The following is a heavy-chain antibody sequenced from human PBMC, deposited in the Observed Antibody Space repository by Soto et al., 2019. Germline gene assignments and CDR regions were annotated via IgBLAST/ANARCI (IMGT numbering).Heavy chain of an antibody. CDR2: FYYSGST. J-gene: IGHJ4*02. CDR1: GGSISSYY. Sequence: SETLSLTCTVSGGSISSYYWSWIRQHPGKGLEWIGYFYYSGSTNYNPSLKSRVTISVDTSKNQFSLKLSSVTAADTAVYYCARHLYEYSSSFDYWGQGTLVTVSS. V-gene: IGHV4-59*08. D-gene: IGHD6-6*01. CDR3: ARHLYEYSSSFDY.